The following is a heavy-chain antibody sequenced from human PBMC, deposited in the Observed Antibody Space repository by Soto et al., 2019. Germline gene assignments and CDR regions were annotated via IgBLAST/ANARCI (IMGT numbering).Heavy chain of an antibody. Sequence: ASVKVSCKASGYTFTSYGISWVRQAPGQGLEWMGWISAYNGNTNYAQKLQGRVTMTTDTSTSTAYMELRSLRPDDTAVYYCARDLSVVGASDFDYWGQGTLVTVSS. CDR1: GYTFTSYG. CDR2: ISAYNGNT. V-gene: IGHV1-18*01. J-gene: IGHJ4*02. CDR3: ARDLSVVGASDFDY. D-gene: IGHD1-26*01.